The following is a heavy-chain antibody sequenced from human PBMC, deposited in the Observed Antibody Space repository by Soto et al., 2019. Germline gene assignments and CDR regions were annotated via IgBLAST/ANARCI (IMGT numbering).Heavy chain of an antibody. CDR3: ARSPLIVPAALGAFDI. D-gene: IGHD2-2*01. V-gene: IGHV4-31*03. J-gene: IGHJ3*02. Sequence: QVQLQESGPGLVKPSQTLSLTCTVSGDSINTGGYYWTWIRQHPGKGLEWIGYIYFSESTSYNPSLKSRVTISVDTSKNQFSLRLSSVTAADTAVYYCARSPLIVPAALGAFDIWGQGTMVTVSS. CDR2: IYFSEST. CDR1: GDSINTGGYY.